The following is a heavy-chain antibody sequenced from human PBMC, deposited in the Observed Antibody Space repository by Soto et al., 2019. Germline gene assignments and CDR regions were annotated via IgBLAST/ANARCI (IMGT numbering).Heavy chain of an antibody. J-gene: IGHJ6*02. CDR2: ISGYNGNT. CDR3: AREGPAPYYYYGMDV. V-gene: IGHV1-18*01. Sequence: QVQLVQSRGEVKKPGASVKVSCKTSGYSFTTYGISWVRQAPGQGLEWMGWISGYNGNTNYAQKLQGSVTMTADTYTSTAYMELRSLRSDDTAVYYCAREGPAPYYYYGMDVWGQGSTVTVSS. CDR1: GYSFTTYG.